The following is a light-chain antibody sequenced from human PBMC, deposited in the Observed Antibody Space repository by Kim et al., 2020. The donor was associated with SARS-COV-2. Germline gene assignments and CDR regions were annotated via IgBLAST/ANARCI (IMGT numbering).Light chain of an antibody. V-gene: IGKV3-20*01. Sequence: EIVLTQSPGTLSLSPGERATLSCRASQSVTSNHLAWFQQKPGQAPRLLIYGTSSRATGIPDRFSASESGTDFTLTISRLEPEDFAVYYCQQYDRSPFTFGLGTKLDI. CDR1: QSVTSNH. CDR2: GTS. CDR3: QQYDRSPFT. J-gene: IGKJ2*01.